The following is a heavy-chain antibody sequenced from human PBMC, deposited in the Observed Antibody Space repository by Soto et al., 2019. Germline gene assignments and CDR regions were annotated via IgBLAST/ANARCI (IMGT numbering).Heavy chain of an antibody. Sequence: SGKVSCKASGGTFSSYTISWVRQAPGQGLEWMGRIIPILGIANYAQKFQGRVTITADKSTSTAYMELSSLRSEDTAVYYCARTQAVAGHFDYWGQGTPVTVSS. J-gene: IGHJ4*02. CDR2: IIPILGIA. CDR1: GGTFSSYT. V-gene: IGHV1-69*02. CDR3: ARTQAVAGHFDY. D-gene: IGHD6-19*01.